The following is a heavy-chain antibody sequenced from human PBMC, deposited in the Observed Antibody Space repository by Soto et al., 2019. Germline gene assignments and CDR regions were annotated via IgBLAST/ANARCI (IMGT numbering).Heavy chain of an antibody. Sequence: PXEXLKISCKCSGDXFNTHLVVWVRHMPGKSPEWMGLIYPGDSDTIYSPSFHGLVTISADKSLSTTYLQWSSMKASDTAMYYCARRKDGYNYNAFDIWGQGTMVTVSS. CDR2: IYPGDSDT. CDR3: ARRKDGYNYNAFDI. J-gene: IGHJ3*02. CDR1: GDXFNTHL. D-gene: IGHD5-12*01. V-gene: IGHV5-51*01.